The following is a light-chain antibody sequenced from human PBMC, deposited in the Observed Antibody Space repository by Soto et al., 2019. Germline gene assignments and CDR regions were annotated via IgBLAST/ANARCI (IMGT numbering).Light chain of an antibody. CDR1: QSVSSY. J-gene: IGKJ1*01. Sequence: EIVLTQSPATLSLSPGERATLSCRASQSVSSYLAWYQQTPGQAPRLLIYDASNRATGIPARFSGSGSGTDFTLTISSLEPADFAVYYCQQRSNWPRTFGQGTKVYIK. V-gene: IGKV3-11*01. CDR3: QQRSNWPRT. CDR2: DAS.